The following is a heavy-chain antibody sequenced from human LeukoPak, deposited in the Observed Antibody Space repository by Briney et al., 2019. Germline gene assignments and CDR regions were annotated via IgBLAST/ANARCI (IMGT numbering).Heavy chain of an antibody. CDR2: INYSGST. J-gene: IGHJ4*02. CDR1: GXSISSTTSY. Sequence: SETLSLTCAVSGXSISSTTSYWSWIRQPPGKGLEWIASINYSGSTYYNPSLKSRVTISVDTSENQFSLKLSSVTAADTAVYYCARYVVYGSGKYYFDYWGQGTLVTVSS. CDR3: ARYVVYGSGKYYFDY. D-gene: IGHD3-10*01. V-gene: IGHV4-39*01.